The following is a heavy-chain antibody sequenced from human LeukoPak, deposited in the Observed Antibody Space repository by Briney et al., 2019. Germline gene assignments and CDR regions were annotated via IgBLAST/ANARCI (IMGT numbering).Heavy chain of an antibody. CDR3: ARDRDGTFDY. Sequence: PGGSLRLSCAASGFTFSSYSMNWVRQAPGKGLEWVSYISSSSSTIYYADSVKGRFTISRDNAKNSLYLQMNSPRAEDTAVYYCARDRDGTFDYWGQGTLVTVSS. V-gene: IGHV3-48*04. J-gene: IGHJ4*02. D-gene: IGHD5-24*01. CDR1: GFTFSSYS. CDR2: ISSSSSTI.